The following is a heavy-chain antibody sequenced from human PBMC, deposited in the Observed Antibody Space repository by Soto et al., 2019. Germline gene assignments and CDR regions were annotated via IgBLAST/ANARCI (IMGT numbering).Heavy chain of an antibody. V-gene: IGHV4-31*03. CDR3: ARVARVMEQQVVNWYLDL. CDR2: IYYSGST. Sequence: SETLSFTCTVSGGSISRGGYYWSWIRQHPGKGLEWIGNIYYSGSTYFNPSLKSRVTTSVDTSKNQLSLKLSSVTAADTAVYYWARVARVMEQQVVNWYLDLWGRGTLVTVS. J-gene: IGHJ2*01. D-gene: IGHD6-13*01. CDR1: GGSISRGGYY.